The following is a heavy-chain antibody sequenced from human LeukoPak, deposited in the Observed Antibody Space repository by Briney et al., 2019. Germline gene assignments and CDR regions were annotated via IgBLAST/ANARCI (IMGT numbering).Heavy chain of an antibody. CDR1: GFTFSSYS. D-gene: IGHD6-13*01. V-gene: IGHV3-21*04. CDR3: AKDRPYSSSWYGAGDH. CDR2: ISSSSSYI. J-gene: IGHJ4*02. Sequence: GGSLRLSCAASGFTFSSYSMNWVRQAPGKGLEWVSSISSSSSYIYYADSVKGRFTISRDNSKNTLYLQMNSLRAEDTAVYYCAKDRPYSSSWYGAGDHWGQGTLVTVSS.